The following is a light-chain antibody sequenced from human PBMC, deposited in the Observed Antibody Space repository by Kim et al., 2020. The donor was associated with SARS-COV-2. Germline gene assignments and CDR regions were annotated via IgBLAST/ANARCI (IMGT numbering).Light chain of an antibody. J-gene: IGLJ2*01. CDR2: DVT. Sequence: GQSITISCSGSNSNIGNNDLVSWYQQRPETAPRLIIYDVTKRPSEISDRFSGSKSGNTASLTISGLQADDEGDYYCCSYAGSATSLFGGGTKLTVL. CDR1: NSNIGNNDL. CDR3: CSYAGSATSL. V-gene: IGLV2-23*02.